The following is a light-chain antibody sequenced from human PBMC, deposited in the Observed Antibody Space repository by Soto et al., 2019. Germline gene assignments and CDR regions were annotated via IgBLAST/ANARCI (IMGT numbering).Light chain of an antibody. CDR1: QGISSY. Sequence: IQLTQSPSSLSASVGDRVTITCRASQGISSYLAWYQQKPGNAPTLLIYAASTLQSGVPSRSSGSGSGTDFTLTISSLQPEDFAVYYCQQYNDWPLFGPGAKVDIK. J-gene: IGKJ3*01. V-gene: IGKV1-9*01. CDR2: AAS. CDR3: QQYNDWPL.